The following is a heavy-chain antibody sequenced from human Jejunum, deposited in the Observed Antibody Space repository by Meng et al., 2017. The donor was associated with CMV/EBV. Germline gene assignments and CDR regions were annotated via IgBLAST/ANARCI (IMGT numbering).Heavy chain of an antibody. CDR3: ARSQGYGGNSFDYFDS. Sequence: QAPRQCPCPGLVHPSQTLSLTCTVSGNSIISGDYDWSWIRQPPEKGLELIGYIQYSGITYYNPSLKSRVTISVDTSKNQFSLRLSSVTAGDTAVYYCARSQGYGGNSFDYFDSWGQGTLVTVS. V-gene: IGHV4-30-4*08. CDR1: GNSIISGDYD. J-gene: IGHJ4*02. CDR2: IQYSGIT. D-gene: IGHD4-23*01.